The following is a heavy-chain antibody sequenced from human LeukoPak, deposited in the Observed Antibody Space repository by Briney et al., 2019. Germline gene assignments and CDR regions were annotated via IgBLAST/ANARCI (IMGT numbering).Heavy chain of an antibody. J-gene: IGHJ6*02. V-gene: IGHV4-34*01. Sequence: SETLSLTCAVYGGPFSGYYWSWIRQPPGKGLEWIGEINHSGSTNYNPSLKSRVTISVDTSENQFSLKLSSVTAADTAVYYCAALYDIVVVPAAESYGMDVWGQGTTVTVSS. CDR3: AALYDIVVVPAAESYGMDV. CDR2: INHSGST. D-gene: IGHD2-2*01. CDR1: GGPFSGYY.